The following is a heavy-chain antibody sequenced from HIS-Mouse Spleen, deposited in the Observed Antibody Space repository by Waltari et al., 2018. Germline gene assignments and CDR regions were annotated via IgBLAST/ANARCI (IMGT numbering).Heavy chain of an antibody. CDR1: GYSFTSYW. J-gene: IGHJ4*02. V-gene: IGHV5-51*01. Sequence: EVQLVQSGAEVKKPGEAMKISCKGSGYSFTSYWLGWVRQMPGKGLEWMGIIYPGDSDTRYSPSFQGQVTISADKSISTAYLQWSSLKASDTAMYYCASSLGRVGNYFDYWGQGTLVTVSS. CDR2: IYPGDSDT. D-gene: IGHD7-27*01. CDR3: ASSLGRVGNYFDY.